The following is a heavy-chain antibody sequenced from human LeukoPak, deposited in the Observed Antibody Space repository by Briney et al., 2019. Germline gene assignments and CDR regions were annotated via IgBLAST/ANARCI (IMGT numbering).Heavy chain of an antibody. J-gene: IGHJ3*02. CDR3: AKDRGCSTSCYGEPDDAFDI. D-gene: IGHD2-2*01. CDR1: GFTFSSYA. CDR2: ISGSGGST. V-gene: IGHV3-23*01. Sequence: GGSLRLSCAASGFTFSSYAMSWVRQARGKGLEWVSAISGSGGSTYYADSVKGRFTISRDNSKNTLYLQMNSLRAEDTAVYYCAKDRGCSTSCYGEPDDAFDIWGQGTMVTVSS.